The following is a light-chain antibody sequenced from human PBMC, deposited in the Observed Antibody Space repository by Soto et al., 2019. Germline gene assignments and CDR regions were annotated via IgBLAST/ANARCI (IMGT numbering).Light chain of an antibody. CDR2: EVS. CDR1: SSDVGGYNY. V-gene: IGLV2-14*01. J-gene: IGLJ1*01. Sequence: QSVLTQPASVSGSPGQSITISCTGTSSDVGGYNYVSWYQQHPGKAPKLMIYEVSNRPSGVSNRFSGSKSGNTASLTIAGLEAEDEDDYSCSSYTSSSTLVVFGTGTQLTVL. CDR3: SSYTSSSTLVV.